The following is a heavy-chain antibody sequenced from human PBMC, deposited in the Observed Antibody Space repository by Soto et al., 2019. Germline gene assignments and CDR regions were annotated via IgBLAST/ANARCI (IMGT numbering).Heavy chain of an antibody. CDR2: IIPIFGTA. D-gene: IGHD2-2*01. Sequence: QVQLVQSGAEVKKPGSSVKVSCKASGGTFSSYAISWVRQAPGQGLEWMGGIIPIFGTANYAQKFQGRVTNTADEYTRPADMGLVSLRSEETAVYYCARADFVLGPAARPYYYYGMAVWGQGTTVTVSS. CDR3: ARADFVLGPAARPYYYYGMAV. CDR1: GGTFSSYA. J-gene: IGHJ6*02. V-gene: IGHV1-69*12.